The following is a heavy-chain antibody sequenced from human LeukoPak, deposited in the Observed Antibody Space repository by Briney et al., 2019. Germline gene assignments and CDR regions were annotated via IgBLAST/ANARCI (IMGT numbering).Heavy chain of an antibody. CDR2: MKQDGSEK. D-gene: IGHD6-19*01. CDR1: GFTVSSNY. Sequence: GGSLRLSCAASGFTVSSNYMSWVRQAPGKGLEWVANMKQDGSEKYYVDSVKGRFTISRDNAKNSLYLQMNSLRAEDTAVYYCARNLGYSSGWYHTYWGQGTLVTVSS. CDR3: ARNLGYSSGWYHTY. V-gene: IGHV3-7*01. J-gene: IGHJ4*02.